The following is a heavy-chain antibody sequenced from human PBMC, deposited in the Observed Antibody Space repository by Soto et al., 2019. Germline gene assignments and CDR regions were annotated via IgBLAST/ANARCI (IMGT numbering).Heavy chain of an antibody. D-gene: IGHD3-3*01. Sequence: PSETLSLTCTVSGGSVSSGSYYWTWIRQPPGKGLEWLGYIYYSGSTNYNPSLKSRVTISVDTSKNQFSLKLSSVTAADTAVYYCARSPGTYYGDYFDYWGQGTLVTSPQ. CDR2: IYYSGST. J-gene: IGHJ4*02. V-gene: IGHV4-61*01. CDR1: GGSVSSGSYY. CDR3: ARSPGTYYGDYFDY.